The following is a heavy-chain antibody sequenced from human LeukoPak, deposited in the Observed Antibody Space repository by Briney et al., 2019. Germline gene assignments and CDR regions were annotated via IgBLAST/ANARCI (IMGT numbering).Heavy chain of an antibody. Sequence: PSETLSLTCTVSGYSISSGYFWGWIRQPPGKGLECIWTIYHSGSTYYNPSRKSRVTISVYTSKNQFSLKLNSVTAADTAVYYCARIYSSSWFLNWFDPWGQGTLVTVSS. D-gene: IGHD6-13*01. CDR2: IYHSGST. CDR1: GYSISSGYF. J-gene: IGHJ5*02. V-gene: IGHV4-38-2*02. CDR3: ARIYSSSWFLNWFDP.